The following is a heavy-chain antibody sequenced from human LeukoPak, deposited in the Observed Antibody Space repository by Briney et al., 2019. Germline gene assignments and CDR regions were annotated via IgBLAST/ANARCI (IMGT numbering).Heavy chain of an antibody. V-gene: IGHV3-7*01. Sequence: PGGSLRLSCEASGFTFSRHWLTWVRQAPGKGLEWVGNIDGAGGEKHYVDSVKGRFTISRDNSKNTLFLQMNSLRGEDTAMYYCARVQGGGFRTADYWGQGTLVTVSS. CDR1: GFTFSRHW. D-gene: IGHD1-14*01. J-gene: IGHJ4*02. CDR2: IDGAGGEK. CDR3: ARVQGGGFRTADY.